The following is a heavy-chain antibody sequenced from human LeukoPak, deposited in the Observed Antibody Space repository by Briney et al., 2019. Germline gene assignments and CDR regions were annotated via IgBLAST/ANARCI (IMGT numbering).Heavy chain of an antibody. CDR2: ISGSGGST. J-gene: IGHJ4*02. D-gene: IGHD3-9*01. V-gene: IGHV3-23*01. CDR3: AKGLSFDWLFIDYFDY. CDR1: GFTFSSYA. Sequence: GGSLRLSCAASGFTFSSYAMSWVRQAPGKGLEWASAISGSGGSTYYADSVKGRFTISRDNSKNTLYLQMNGLRAEDTAVYYCAKGLSFDWLFIDYFDYWGQGTLITVSS.